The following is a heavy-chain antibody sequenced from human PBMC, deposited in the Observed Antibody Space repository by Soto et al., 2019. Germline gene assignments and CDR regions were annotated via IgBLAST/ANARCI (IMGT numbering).Heavy chain of an antibody. V-gene: IGHV4-59*07. J-gene: IGHJ5*02. Sequence: QERLQESGPGLVKPSDTLSLTCSVSGSSINGYYWNWIRQPPGQGLEWLGNVYFNGSTHYNPHLEARLTISVDTSKKQISQKVRSVTAADTAVYYCARQEAVPGTPLDSWGEGTLVSVCS. CDR1: GSSINGYY. D-gene: IGHD6-19*01. CDR2: VYFNGST. CDR3: ARQEAVPGTPLDS.